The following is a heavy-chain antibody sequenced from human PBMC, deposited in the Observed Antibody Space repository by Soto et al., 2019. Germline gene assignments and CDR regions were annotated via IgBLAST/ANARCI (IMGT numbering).Heavy chain of an antibody. Sequence: QVQLVESGGGVVQPGRSLRLSCAASGFSFSSYGMQWVRQAPGKGLEWVAVISYDGSNKYYEDSVKDRFTISRDNSKQTLYLQMNSLRADDTAVYYCVAGQYFFDYCGQGTLVTVSS. D-gene: IGHD6-19*01. V-gene: IGHV3-30*03. J-gene: IGHJ4*02. CDR2: ISYDGSNK. CDR3: VAGQYFFDY. CDR1: GFSFSSYG.